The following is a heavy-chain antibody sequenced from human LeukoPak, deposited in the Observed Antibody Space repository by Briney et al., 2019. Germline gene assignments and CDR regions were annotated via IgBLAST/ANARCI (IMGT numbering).Heavy chain of an antibody. CDR1: GGSISDYY. CDR2: IYYSGST. V-gene: IGHV4-59*08. J-gene: IGHJ4*02. CDR3: ARHDSSGEFDY. Sequence: SETLSLTCTVSGGSISDYYWSWIRQPPGKGLEWIGFIYYSGSTNYNPSLKSRVTISVDTSKNQFSLKPSSVTAADTAVYYCARHDSSGEFDYWGQGTLVTVSS. D-gene: IGHD3-22*01.